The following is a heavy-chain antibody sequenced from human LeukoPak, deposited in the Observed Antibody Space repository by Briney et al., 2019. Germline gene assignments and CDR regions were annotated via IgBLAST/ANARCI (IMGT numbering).Heavy chain of an antibody. V-gene: IGHV4-34*01. CDR3: ARAARRSYYNG. J-gene: IGHJ4*02. CDR1: GGSVSGYY. Sequence: SETLSRTCAVYGGSVSGYYGSWIRQPPGKELEWFGEINNSGSTNYNPSLKSRVTISVDTSKNQFSLKLSSVTAADTAVYYCARAARRSYYNGWGQGTLVTVSS. D-gene: IGHD3-10*01. CDR2: INNSGST.